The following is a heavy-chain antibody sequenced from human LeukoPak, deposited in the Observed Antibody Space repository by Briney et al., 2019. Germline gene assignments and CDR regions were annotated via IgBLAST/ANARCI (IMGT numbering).Heavy chain of an antibody. Sequence: PGGSLRLSCAASGFTFSSYEMNWVRQAPGKGLEWVSYISSSGSTIYYADSVKGRFTISRDNAKNSLYLQMNSLRAEDTAVYYCARGGDIVVVPAGIHYYYGMDVWGQGTTVTVSS. CDR3: ARGGDIVVVPAGIHYYYGMDV. CDR2: ISSSGSTI. J-gene: IGHJ6*02. CDR1: GFTFSSYE. D-gene: IGHD2-2*01. V-gene: IGHV3-48*03.